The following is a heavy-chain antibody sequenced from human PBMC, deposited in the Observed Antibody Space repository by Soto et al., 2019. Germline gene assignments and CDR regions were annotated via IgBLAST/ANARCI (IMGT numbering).Heavy chain of an antibody. CDR1: GFNFENYA. D-gene: IGHD4-17*01. Sequence: EVLLVESGGGLVQPDRPLRLSCAASGFNFENYAMHWVRQAPGKGLEWVSGISWNSGQLDYAGSVRGRFTISRHNGKNSLYLEMNSLRPDDTALYFCAKDKSTGEYSYYRYMDVWGRGTTVIVSS. V-gene: IGHV3-9*01. CDR3: AKDKSTGEYSYYRYMDV. J-gene: IGHJ6*03. CDR2: ISWNSGQL.